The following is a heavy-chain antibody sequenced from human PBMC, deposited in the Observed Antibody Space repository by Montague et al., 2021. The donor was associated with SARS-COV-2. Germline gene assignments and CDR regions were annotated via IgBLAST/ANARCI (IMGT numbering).Heavy chain of an antibody. V-gene: IGHV4-31*03. D-gene: IGHD3-3*01. Sequence: TLSLTCTVSGGSISSGGYYWSWIRQHPGKGLEWIGYNYYSGSTYYNPSLESRVTISVDTSKNQFSLKLSSVTAADTAVYYCASALSITIFGVVGRFDYWGQGTMVTVSS. CDR1: GGSISSGGYY. CDR3: ASALSITIFGVVGRFDY. CDR2: NYYSGST. J-gene: IGHJ4*02.